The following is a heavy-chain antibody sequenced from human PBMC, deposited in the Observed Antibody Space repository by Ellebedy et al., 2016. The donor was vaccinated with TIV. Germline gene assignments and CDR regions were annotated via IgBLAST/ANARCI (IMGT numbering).Heavy chain of an antibody. D-gene: IGHD6-19*01. CDR2: ISSSSTSI. V-gene: IGHV3-11*06. J-gene: IGHJ4*02. CDR3: AGGGGSSGWYGFEY. Sequence: GESLKISCAASGFTFSDYFMSWIRQAPGKGLEWVSYISSSSTSINYADSVKGRFTISRDNAKNSLYLQMKSLRVEDTAMYYCAGGGGSSGWYGFEYWGQGTLV. CDR1: GFTFSDYF.